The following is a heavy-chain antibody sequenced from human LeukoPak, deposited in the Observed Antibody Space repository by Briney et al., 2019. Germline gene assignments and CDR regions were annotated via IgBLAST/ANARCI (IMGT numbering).Heavy chain of an antibody. J-gene: IGHJ6*03. D-gene: IGHD2-2*01. Sequence: SETLSLTCTVSGGSISSYYWSWIRQPAGKGLEWIGRIYTSGSTNYNPSLKSRVTMSVDTSKNQFSLKLSSVTAEDTAVYYCARSVGYCSSTSCSKHEYYYYYYMDVWGKGTTVTVSS. V-gene: IGHV4-4*07. CDR3: ARSVGYCSSTSCSKHEYYYYYYMDV. CDR2: IYTSGST. CDR1: GGSISSYY.